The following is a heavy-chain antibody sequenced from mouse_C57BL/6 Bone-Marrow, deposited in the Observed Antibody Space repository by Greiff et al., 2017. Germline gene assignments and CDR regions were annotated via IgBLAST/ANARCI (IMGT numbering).Heavy chain of an antibody. J-gene: IGHJ2*01. CDR1: GFTFTSYW. D-gene: IGHD5-1-1*01. CDR2: IDPSDSYT. CDR3: ARSPIPLDY. V-gene: IGHV1-59*01. Sequence: QVQLQQPGAELVRPGTSVKLSCKASGFTFTSYWMHWVKQRPGQGLEWIGVIDPSDSYTNYNQKFKGKATLTVDTSSSTAYMQLSSLTSEDSAVYYCARSPIPLDYWGQGTTLTVSS.